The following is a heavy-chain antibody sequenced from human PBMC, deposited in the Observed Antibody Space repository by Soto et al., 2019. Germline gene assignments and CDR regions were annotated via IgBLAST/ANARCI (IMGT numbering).Heavy chain of an antibody. J-gene: IGHJ4*02. V-gene: IGHV3-66*01. Sequence: EVQLVESGGGLVQPGGSLRLSCAASGISVSRNYMSWVRQAPGKGLEWVSLIYSGGSTDYADSVKGRFSISRDNSKNTVYLQMNSLRVDDMAVYYCAGGNNVEERDWGQGTLVTVSS. CDR1: GISVSRNY. CDR2: IYSGGST. CDR3: AGGNNVEERD. D-gene: IGHD3-16*01.